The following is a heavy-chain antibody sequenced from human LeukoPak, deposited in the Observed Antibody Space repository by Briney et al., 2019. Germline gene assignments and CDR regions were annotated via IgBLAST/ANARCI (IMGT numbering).Heavy chain of an antibody. CDR3: ARDPHPNGMDV. CDR1: GGSISSGGYY. V-gene: IGHV4-31*03. Sequence: SQTLSLTCTVSGGSISSGGYYWSWLRQHPGKGLEWIGYIYYSGSTYYNPSLKSRVTISVDTSKNQFSLKLSSVTAADTVVYYCARDPHPNGMDVWGQGTTVTVSS. CDR2: IYYSGST. J-gene: IGHJ6*02.